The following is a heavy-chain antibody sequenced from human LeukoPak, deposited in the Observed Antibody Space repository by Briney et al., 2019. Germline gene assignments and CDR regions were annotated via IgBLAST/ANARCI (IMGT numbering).Heavy chain of an antibody. J-gene: IGHJ4*02. V-gene: IGHV1-2*06. D-gene: IGHD6-6*01. CDR3: ARFLGSSSGIVSKVY. CDR2: INPNSGGT. CDR1: GYTFTSYY. Sequence: ASVKVSCKASGYTFTSYYMHWVRQAPGQGLEWMGRINPNSGGTNYAQKFQGRVTMTRDTSTSTAYMELSRLRSDDTAVYYCARFLGSSSGIVSKVYWGQGTLVTVSS.